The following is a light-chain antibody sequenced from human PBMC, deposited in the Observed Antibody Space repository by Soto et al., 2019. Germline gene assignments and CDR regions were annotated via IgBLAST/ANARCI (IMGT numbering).Light chain of an antibody. J-gene: IGKJ4*01. CDR1: QTITNTY. V-gene: IGKV3-20*01. CDR2: GGS. CDR3: QQYGGSLPRT. Sequence: DIVLTQSPGTLSLSPGDRATLSCRASQTITNTYLAWYQQKPGQAPRLLVYGGSTRATGIPDRFSGGGSGTDFTLTITRLEPEDFAVYHCQQYGGSLPRTFGGGTKVDIK.